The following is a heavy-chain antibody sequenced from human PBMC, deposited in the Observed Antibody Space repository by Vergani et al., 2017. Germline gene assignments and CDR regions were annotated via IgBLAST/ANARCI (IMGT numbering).Heavy chain of an antibody. V-gene: IGHV3-30*18. CDR1: GFTFRSYG. CDR3: AKAVGATTGYFDY. J-gene: IGHJ4*02. D-gene: IGHD1-26*01. CDR2: ISYDGSNK. Sequence: QVQLVESGGGVVQPGGSLRLSCAASGFTFRSYGMHWVRQAPGKGLEWVAGISYDGSNKYYADSVKCRFTISRDNSKNTLYLQMDSLRAEDTAVYYCAKAVGATTGYFDYWGQGTLVTVSS.